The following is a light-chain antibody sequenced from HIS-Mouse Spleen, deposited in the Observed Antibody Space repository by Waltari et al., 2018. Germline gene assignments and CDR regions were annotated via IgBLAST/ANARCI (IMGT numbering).Light chain of an antibody. CDR1: SSNIGSNY. J-gene: IGLJ2*01. V-gene: IGLV1-47*01. CDR2: RKK. CDR3: AAWDDSLSGPV. Sequence: QSVLTQPPSASGTPGQRVTISCSGSSSNIGSNYVYWYQQLPGTPPKLPILRKKQRPSGVPDRFSGSKSGTAASLAISGLRSEDEADYYCAAWDDSLSGPVFGGGTKLTVL.